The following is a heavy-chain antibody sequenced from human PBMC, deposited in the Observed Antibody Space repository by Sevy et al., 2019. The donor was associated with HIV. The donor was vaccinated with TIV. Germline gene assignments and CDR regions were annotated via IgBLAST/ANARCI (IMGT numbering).Heavy chain of an antibody. CDR1: GGSISSGIYY. CDR2: IYTSGGT. CDR3: AREDPLGNIDS. D-gene: IGHD3-16*01. Sequence: SETLSLTCTVSGGSISSGIYYWTWMRQPAGKGLEWIGRIYTSGGTSGTTDYNPSLKSRVTMSVDTSKNQFSLKMTSVTAADTAVYLCAREDPLGNIDSWGQGTRVTVSS. V-gene: IGHV4-61*02. J-gene: IGHJ4*02.